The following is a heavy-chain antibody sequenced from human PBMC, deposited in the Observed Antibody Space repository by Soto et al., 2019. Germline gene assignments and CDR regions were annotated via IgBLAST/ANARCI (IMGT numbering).Heavy chain of an antibody. CDR3: AKVRGYSGYDHYYYYYGMDV. D-gene: IGHD5-12*01. Sequence: GGSLRLSCAASGFTFSSYAMSWVRQAPGKGLEWVSAISGSGGSTYYADSVKGRFTISRDNSKSTLYLQMNSLRAEDTAVYYCAKVRGYSGYDHYYYYYGMDVWGQGTTVTVSS. CDR1: GFTFSSYA. V-gene: IGHV3-23*01. CDR2: ISGSGGST. J-gene: IGHJ6*02.